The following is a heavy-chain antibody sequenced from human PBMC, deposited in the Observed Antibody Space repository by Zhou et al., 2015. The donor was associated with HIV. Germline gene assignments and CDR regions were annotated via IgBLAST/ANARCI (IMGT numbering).Heavy chain of an antibody. CDR1: GGTFSSYA. Sequence: QVQLVQSGAEVKKPGSSVKVSCKASGGTFSSYAISWVRQAPGQGLEWMGGIIPIFGTANYAQKFQGRVTITADESTSTAYMELSSLRSEDTAVYYCARDKDCSSTSCTDYYYYYMDVWGKGTTVTVSS. D-gene: IGHD2-2*01. J-gene: IGHJ6*03. CDR3: ARDKDCSSTSCTDYYYYYMDV. V-gene: IGHV1-69*01. CDR2: IIPIFGTA.